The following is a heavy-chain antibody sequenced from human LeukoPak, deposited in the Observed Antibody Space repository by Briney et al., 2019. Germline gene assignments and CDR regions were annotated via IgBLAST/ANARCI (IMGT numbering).Heavy chain of an antibody. Sequence: PSETLSLTCAVYGGSFSTYYWSWIRQPPGKGLQWIGEINHSGSTNYNPSLKSRVSLSVDTSKNQFSLKLTSVTAADTAVYYCARHERYFDWQWGRFDPWGQGTLVTVSS. V-gene: IGHV4-34*01. CDR1: GGSFSTYY. D-gene: IGHD3-9*01. J-gene: IGHJ5*02. CDR2: INHSGST. CDR3: ARHERYFDWQWGRFDP.